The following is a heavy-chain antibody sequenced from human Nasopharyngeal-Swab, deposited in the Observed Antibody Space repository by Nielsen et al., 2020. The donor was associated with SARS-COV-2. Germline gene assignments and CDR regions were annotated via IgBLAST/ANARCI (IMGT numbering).Heavy chain of an antibody. Sequence: SVKVSCKASGFSITYRFLHWMRQAPGQALEWMGWITPFNGNAKYAQKFQGRVSITRDGSRTTASLELSSLRPDDTAMYFCASGQCINGVCNPTDGLDVWGQGTSVPVS. CDR3: ASGQCINGVCNPTDGLDV. J-gene: IGHJ6*02. V-gene: IGHV1-45*02. CDR1: GFSITYRF. CDR2: ITPFNGNA. D-gene: IGHD2-8*01.